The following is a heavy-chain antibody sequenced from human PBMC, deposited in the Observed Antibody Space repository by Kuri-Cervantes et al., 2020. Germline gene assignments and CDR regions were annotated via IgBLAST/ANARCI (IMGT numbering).Heavy chain of an antibody. Sequence: GGSLRLSCAASGFTVSSNYMSWVRQAPGKGLEWVSVIYSGGSTDYADSVKGRFTISRDNSKNTLYLQMNSLRAEDTAVYYCARDQKFAYYYDSSGYYGGWFDPWGQGTLVTVSS. D-gene: IGHD3-22*01. CDR1: GFTVSSNY. CDR2: IYSGGST. CDR3: ARDQKFAYYYDSSGYYGGWFDP. V-gene: IGHV3-53*05. J-gene: IGHJ5*02.